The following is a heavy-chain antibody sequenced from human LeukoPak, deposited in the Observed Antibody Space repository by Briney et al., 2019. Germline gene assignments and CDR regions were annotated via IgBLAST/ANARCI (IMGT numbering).Heavy chain of an antibody. CDR2: IKQDGSET. CDR3: AGGQGYLIEL. CDR1: GITFSSYW. D-gene: IGHD2-15*01. J-gene: IGHJ4*02. Sequence: GGSLRLSCVGSGITFSSYWMNWVRQAPGKGLEWVANIKQDGSETQYVDSVKGRLTISRDNAQNSLYLQINNLRAEDTAVYYCAGGQGYLIELWGQGTLVTVSS. V-gene: IGHV3-7*01.